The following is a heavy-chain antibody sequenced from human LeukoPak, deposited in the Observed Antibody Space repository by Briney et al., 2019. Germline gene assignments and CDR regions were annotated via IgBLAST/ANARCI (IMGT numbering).Heavy chain of an antibody. J-gene: IGHJ3*02. CDR1: GYTFGTSS. CDR2: ISPNNGNT. CDR3: TRVRNSNNWWGPFDI. V-gene: IGHV1-18*01. D-gene: IGHD1-1*01. Sequence: ASVKVSCKAFGYTFGTSSITWVRQAPGQRLEWMGWISPNNGNTHYAQEVQGRVTMTTDTSRSTAYMELRSLRSDDTAVYYCTRVRNSNNWWGPFDIWGQGTMVTVSS.